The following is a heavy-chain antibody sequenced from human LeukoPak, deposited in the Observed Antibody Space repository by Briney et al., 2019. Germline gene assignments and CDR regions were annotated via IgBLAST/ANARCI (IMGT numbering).Heavy chain of an antibody. CDR3: ARVDTMVRGVNQPYYYGMDV. Sequence: GSSVKVSCKASGGTFSSYAISWVRQAPGQGLEWMGGIIPIFSTANYAQKFQGRVTITADKSTSTAYMELSSLRSEDTAVYYCARVDTMVRGVNQPYYYGMDVWGKGTTVTVSS. CDR2: IIPIFSTA. J-gene: IGHJ6*04. V-gene: IGHV1-69*06. D-gene: IGHD3-10*01. CDR1: GGTFSSYA.